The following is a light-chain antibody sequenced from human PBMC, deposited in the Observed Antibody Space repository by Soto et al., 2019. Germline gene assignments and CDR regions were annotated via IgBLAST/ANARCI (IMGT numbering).Light chain of an antibody. CDR1: QSVSSS. V-gene: IGKV3-20*01. Sequence: EIVLTQSTGTLSLSPGDRATLSCRASQSVSSSLAWYQQKPGQAPRLLIYGASNRATVIPDRFSGSGSGTDFTLTISRLEPEDFAVYYCQQYASSPPLTFCGGTKVEIK. CDR3: QQYASSPPLT. J-gene: IGKJ4*01. CDR2: GAS.